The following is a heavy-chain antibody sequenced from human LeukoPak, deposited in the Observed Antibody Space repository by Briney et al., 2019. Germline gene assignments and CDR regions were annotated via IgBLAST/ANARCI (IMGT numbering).Heavy chain of an antibody. CDR1: GYTFTGYY. D-gene: IGHD3-3*01. CDR2: INPNSGGT. J-gene: IGHJ4*02. Sequence: ASVKVSCKASGYTFTGYYMHWVRQAPGQGLEWMGWINPNSGGTNYAQKFQGWVTMTRDTSISTAYMELSRLRSDDTAVYYCATGSRLLEWPFDYWGQGTLVTVSS. CDR3: ATGSRLLEWPFDY. V-gene: IGHV1-2*04.